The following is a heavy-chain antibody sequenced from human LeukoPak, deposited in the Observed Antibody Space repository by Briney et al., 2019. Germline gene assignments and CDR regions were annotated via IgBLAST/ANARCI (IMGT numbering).Heavy chain of an antibody. CDR3: AKDHYWSIDY. J-gene: IGHJ4*02. CDR2: IKGDGIST. CDR1: GFDFSNNW. Sequence: GGSLRLSCAASGFDFSNNWIHWVRHAPGQGLVWVSRIKGDGISTNYADSVKGRFTISRDIAKNTLYLQMNSLRAEDTGVYYCAKDHYWSIDYWGRGTLVTVSS. V-gene: IGHV3-74*01. D-gene: IGHD3-3*01.